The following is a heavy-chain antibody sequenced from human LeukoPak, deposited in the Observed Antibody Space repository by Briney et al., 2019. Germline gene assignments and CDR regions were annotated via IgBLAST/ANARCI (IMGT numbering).Heavy chain of an antibody. CDR1: GGTISSHY. V-gene: IGHV4-59*11. J-gene: IGHJ3*02. Sequence: SETLSLTCTVSGGTISSHYWSWIRQPPGKGLGWIAYIDYSGITNYNPSLKSRVSISVDASKDQFSLRLSSVTAADAAVYYCARDRRRELLHAFDIWGQGTMVTVSS. D-gene: IGHD3-10*01. CDR2: IDYSGIT. CDR3: ARDRRRELLHAFDI.